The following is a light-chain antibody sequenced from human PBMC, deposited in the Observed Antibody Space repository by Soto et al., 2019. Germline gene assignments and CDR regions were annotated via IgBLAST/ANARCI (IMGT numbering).Light chain of an antibody. J-gene: IGLJ2*01. Sequence: QSVLTQPPSVSGAPGQRVTISCTGDSSNIGAGYDVHWYQQLPGTAPKLLIYVNINRPSGVPDRFSASRSDSSASLAITGLQAEEEADYYCQSYDSSLRVLFGGGTKLTVL. CDR1: SSNIGAGYD. CDR3: QSYDSSLRVL. CDR2: VNI. V-gene: IGLV1-40*01.